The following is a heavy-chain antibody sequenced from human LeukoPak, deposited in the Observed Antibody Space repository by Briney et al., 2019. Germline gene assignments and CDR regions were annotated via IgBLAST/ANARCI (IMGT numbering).Heavy chain of an antibody. D-gene: IGHD5-12*01. J-gene: IGHJ3*01. CDR1: GFTFSSYE. V-gene: IGHV3-48*03. Sequence: HPGGSLRLSCAASGFTFSSYEMNWVRQAPGKGLEWVSYISSSGSTIYYADSVKGRFTIYRDNAKNSLYLQMNSLRAEDTALYYCARDSDYEPDDAFDVWGQGTMVTVSS. CDR3: ARDSDYEPDDAFDV. CDR2: ISSSGSTI.